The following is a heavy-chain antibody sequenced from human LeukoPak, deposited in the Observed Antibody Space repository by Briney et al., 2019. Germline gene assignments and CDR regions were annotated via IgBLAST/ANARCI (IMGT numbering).Heavy chain of an antibody. Sequence: ASVKVSCTASGGTFSSYAISWVRQAPGQGLEWMGGIIPIFGTANYAQKFQGRVTITADESTSTAYMELSSLRSEDTAVYYCARHLGYCSSTSCYYYFDYWGQGTLVTVSS. CDR1: GGTFSSYA. J-gene: IGHJ4*02. CDR3: ARHLGYCSSTSCYYYFDY. CDR2: IIPIFGTA. D-gene: IGHD2-2*01. V-gene: IGHV1-69*13.